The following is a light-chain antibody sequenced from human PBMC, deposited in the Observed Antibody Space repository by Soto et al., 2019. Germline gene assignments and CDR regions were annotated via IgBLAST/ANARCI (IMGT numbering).Light chain of an antibody. V-gene: IGLV1-40*01. CDR2: VND. CDR3: QAYDSSLRDYG. Sequence: QSVLTQPPSVSGAPGQRVTISCTGSSSNIGAGSDVHWYQQLPGTAPKLLIYVNDKRPSGVPDRFSGSKSGTSASLAITGRQAEDDADYYCQAYDSSLRDYGFGTGTKLTVL. J-gene: IGLJ1*01. CDR1: SSNIGAGSD.